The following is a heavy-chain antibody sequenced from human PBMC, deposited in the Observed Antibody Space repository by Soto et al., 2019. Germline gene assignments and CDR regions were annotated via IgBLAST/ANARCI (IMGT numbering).Heavy chain of an antibody. CDR2: IIPIFGTA. D-gene: IGHD6-13*01. CDR1: GGTFGSYA. Sequence: QVHRVQSGAEGKKPGSSLKFSCKASGGTFGSYAISWVRQAPGQGLEWMGGIIPIFGTANYAQKFQGRVTITADESTSTAYMELSSLRSEDTAVYYCASLYSSSWDFDYWGQGTLVTVSS. J-gene: IGHJ4*02. V-gene: IGHV1-69*12. CDR3: ASLYSSSWDFDY.